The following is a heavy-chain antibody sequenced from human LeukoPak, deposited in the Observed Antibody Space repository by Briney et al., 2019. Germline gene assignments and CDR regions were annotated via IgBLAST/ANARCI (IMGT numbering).Heavy chain of an antibody. Sequence: PGGSLRLSCAASGFTFSSYSMNWARQAPGKGLEWVSSISSSSSYIYYADSVKGRFTISRDNAKNPLYLQMNSLRAEDTAVYYCARAVLRFLERSEYYYYYMDVWGKGTTVTVSS. V-gene: IGHV3-21*01. CDR3: ARAVLRFLERSEYYYYYMDV. CDR2: ISSSSSYI. J-gene: IGHJ6*03. CDR1: GFTFSSYS. D-gene: IGHD3-3*01.